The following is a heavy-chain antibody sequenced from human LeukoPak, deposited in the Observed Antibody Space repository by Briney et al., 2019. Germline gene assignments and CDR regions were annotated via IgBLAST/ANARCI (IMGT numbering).Heavy chain of an antibody. CDR2: INHSGST. Sequence: SETLSLTCAVYGGSFSGYYWSWIRQPPGKGLEWIGEINHSGSTNYNPSLKSRVTISVDTSKNQFSLKLSSVTAADTAVYYCARGSKRRSFGVVKVYNWFDPWGQGTLVTVSS. V-gene: IGHV4-34*01. D-gene: IGHD3-3*01. CDR1: GGSFSGYY. J-gene: IGHJ5*02. CDR3: ARGSKRRSFGVVKVYNWFDP.